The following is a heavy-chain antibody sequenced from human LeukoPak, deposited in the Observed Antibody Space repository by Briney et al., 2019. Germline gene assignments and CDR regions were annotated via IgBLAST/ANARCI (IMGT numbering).Heavy chain of an antibody. CDR2: ISSSSSYI. J-gene: IGHJ3*02. CDR1: GFTFSSYS. CDR3: ARAPVDTAMVGAFDI. D-gene: IGHD5-18*01. Sequence: GGSLRLSCAASGFTFSSYSMNWVRQAPGKGLEWVSSISSSSSYIYYADSVKGRFTISRDNAKNSLYLQMNSLRAEDTAVYYCARAPVDTAMVGAFDIWGQGTMVTVSS. V-gene: IGHV3-21*01.